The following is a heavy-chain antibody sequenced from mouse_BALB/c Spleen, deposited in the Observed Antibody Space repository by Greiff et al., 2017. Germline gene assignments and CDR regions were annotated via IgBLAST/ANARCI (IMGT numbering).Heavy chain of an antibody. CDR1: GFTFSSYT. Sequence: EVMLVESGGGLVKPGGSLKLSCAASGFTFSSYTMSWVRQTPEKRLEWVATISSGGSYTYYPDSVKGRFTISRDNAKNTLYLQMSSLKSEDTAMYYCTRDLYYYGSSLYAMDYWGQGTSVTVSS. CDR3: TRDLYYYGSSLYAMDY. CDR2: ISSGGSYT. V-gene: IGHV5-6-4*01. D-gene: IGHD1-1*01. J-gene: IGHJ4*01.